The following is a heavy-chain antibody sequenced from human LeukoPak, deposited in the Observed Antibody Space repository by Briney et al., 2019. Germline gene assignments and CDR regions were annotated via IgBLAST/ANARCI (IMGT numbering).Heavy chain of an antibody. D-gene: IGHD2-21*02. J-gene: IGHJ6*02. V-gene: IGHV1-69*04. CDR2: IIPILGIA. Sequence: GASVKVSCKASGGTFSSYAISWVRQAPGQGLEWMGRIIPILGIANYAQKFQGRVTITADKSTSTAYMELSSLRSEDTAVYYCARDKHAYCGGDCYSVYYYYGMDVWGQGTTVTVSS. CDR3: ARDKHAYCGGDCYSVYYYYGMDV. CDR1: GGTFSSYA.